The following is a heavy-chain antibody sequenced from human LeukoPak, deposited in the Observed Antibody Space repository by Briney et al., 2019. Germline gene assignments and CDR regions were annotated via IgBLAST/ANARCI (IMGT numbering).Heavy chain of an antibody. D-gene: IGHD3-3*01. Sequence: PSETLSLTCAVYGGSFSGYYWSWIRQPPGKGLEWIGEINHSGSTNYNPSLKSRVTISVDTSKNQFSLKLSSGTAADTAVYYCARLADFWSGRNRFDPWGQGTLVTVSS. CDR2: INHSGST. J-gene: IGHJ5*02. V-gene: IGHV4-34*01. CDR1: GGSFSGYY. CDR3: ARLADFWSGRNRFDP.